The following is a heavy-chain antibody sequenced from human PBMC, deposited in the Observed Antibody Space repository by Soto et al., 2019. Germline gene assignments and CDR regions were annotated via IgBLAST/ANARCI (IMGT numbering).Heavy chain of an antibody. CDR1: GASISSGW. CDR3: SSRITDAPA. D-gene: IGHD2-2*01. CDR2: TLYSGTT. V-gene: IGHV4-4*02. Sequence: QVQLQESGPGLVKPSGTLSLTCAVSGASISSGWWTWVRQPPGKGLEWIGETLYSGTTNYNSSLSSRVTISIDKSKTQFSLNLSSVTAADTAVYYCSSRITDAPAWGQGTLVTVSS. J-gene: IGHJ5*02.